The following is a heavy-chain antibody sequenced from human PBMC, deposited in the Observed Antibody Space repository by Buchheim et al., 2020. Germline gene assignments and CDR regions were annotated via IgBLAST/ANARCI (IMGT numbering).Heavy chain of an antibody. CDR1: GLTFSNYA. V-gene: IGHV3-23*01. Sequence: EVQLLGSGGGVVQPGGSLRLSCAASGLTFSNYAMTWVRQAPGRGLEWVSSISGSGTTYFADSVQGRFRISSDNSKNTFYLQMNRLRVEDTAVYYCAKHYAAGSGDWYDYYMDVWAKGTT. J-gene: IGHJ6*03. D-gene: IGHD3-10*01. CDR2: ISGSGTT. CDR3: AKHYAAGSGDWYDYYMDV.